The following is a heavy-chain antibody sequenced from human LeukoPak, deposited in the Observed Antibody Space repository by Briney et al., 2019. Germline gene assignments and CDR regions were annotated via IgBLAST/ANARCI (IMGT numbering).Heavy chain of an antibody. D-gene: IGHD6-13*01. CDR1: GGSISSYY. CDR2: IYYSGST. Sequence: PSETLSLTCTVSGGSISSYYWGWIRQPPGKGLEWIAYIYYSGSTNYNPSLKSRVTISVDTSKNQFSLRLSSVTVADTAVYYCARFHIAAAANNWFDPWGQGTLVTVSS. J-gene: IGHJ5*02. CDR3: ARFHIAAAANNWFDP. V-gene: IGHV4-59*08.